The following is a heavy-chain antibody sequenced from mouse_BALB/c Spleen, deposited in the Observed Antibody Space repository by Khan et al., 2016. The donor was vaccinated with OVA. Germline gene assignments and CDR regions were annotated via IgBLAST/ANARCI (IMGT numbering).Heavy chain of an antibody. CDR3: ARLRRYGYFHWYFDV. V-gene: IGHV3-2*02. CDR1: GYSITSDYA. D-gene: IGHD2-2*01. Sequence: EVQLQESGPGLVKPSQSLSLTCTVTGYSITSDYAWNWNRQFPGNKLEWMGYISYSGSTSYHPSLQSRIYITLDTSKNQFLLQLNSATTEDTATYYCARLRRYGYFHWYFDVWGAGTTVTVSS. CDR2: ISYSGST. J-gene: IGHJ1*01.